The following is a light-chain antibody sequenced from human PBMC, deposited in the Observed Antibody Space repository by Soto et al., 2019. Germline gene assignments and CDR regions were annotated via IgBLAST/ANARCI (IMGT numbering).Light chain of an antibody. CDR3: QQYRYWPRT. J-gene: IGKJ1*01. CDR2: GAS. Sequence: EIVLTQSPGTLSLSPGERATLSCRASQSVSNNYLAWYQQKPGQAPRLLIYGASNRATGIPDRFSGSGSGTDFTLTISRLEPEDFAVYYCQQYRYWPRTFGQGTKVDIK. CDR1: QSVSNNY. V-gene: IGKV3-20*01.